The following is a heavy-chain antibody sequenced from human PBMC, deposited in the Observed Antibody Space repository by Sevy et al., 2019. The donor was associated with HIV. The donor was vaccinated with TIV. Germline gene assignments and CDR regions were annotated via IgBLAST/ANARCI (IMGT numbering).Heavy chain of an antibody. Sequence: SETLSLTCTVSGDSISSNNYYWGWIRQPPGKGLEWIGSIYYSGSTYYNPSLKSRVTISVDTSKNQFSLKLNSVTAADTAVYYCVQLMNYYYYMDVWDKGTTVTVSS. J-gene: IGHJ6*03. D-gene: IGHD1-1*01. CDR2: IYYSGST. CDR3: VQLMNYYYYMDV. V-gene: IGHV4-39*01. CDR1: GDSISSNNYY.